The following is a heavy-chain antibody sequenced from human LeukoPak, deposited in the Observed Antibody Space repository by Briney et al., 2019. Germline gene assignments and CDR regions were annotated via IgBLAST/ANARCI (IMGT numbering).Heavy chain of an antibody. CDR1: GFTFSDYY. D-gene: IGHD3-10*01. CDR2: ISSSGSTI. CDR3: ARRGGSGSYLGPYYYYYYMDV. Sequence: GRSLRLSCAASGFTFSDYYMSWIRQAPGKGLEWVSYISSSGSTIYYADSVKGRFTISRDNAKNSLYLQMNSLRAEDTAVYYCARRGGSGSYLGPYYYYYYMDVWGKGTTVTVSS. J-gene: IGHJ6*03. V-gene: IGHV3-11*01.